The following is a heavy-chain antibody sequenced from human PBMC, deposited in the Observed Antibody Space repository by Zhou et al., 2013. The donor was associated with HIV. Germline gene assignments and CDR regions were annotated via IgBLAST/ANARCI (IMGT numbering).Heavy chain of an antibody. V-gene: IGHV1-69*05. D-gene: IGHD3-16*01. CDR2: IIPIFGTA. Sequence: QVQLVQSGAEVKKPGSSVKVSCKASGGTFSSYAISWVRQAPGQGLEWMGGIIPIFGTANYAQKFQGRVTITTDESTSTAYMELSSLRSEDTAVYYCARDRRFGGVITSDAFDIWAKGQWSPSLQ. J-gene: IGHJ3*02. CDR1: GGTFSSYA. CDR3: ARDRRFGGVITSDAFDI.